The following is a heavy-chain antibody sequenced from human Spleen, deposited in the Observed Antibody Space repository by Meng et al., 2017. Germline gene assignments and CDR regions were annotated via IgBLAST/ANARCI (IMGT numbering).Heavy chain of an antibody. CDR3: ARDGPHYDVDY. V-gene: IGHV3-33*01. CDR2: ITSDGSNK. Sequence: GESLKISCTTSGFTFYGYGMHWVRQAPGKGLEWVALITSDGSNKYYADSVKGRFTISRDNSKNTLYLQINSLRAEDTAVYFCARDGPHYDVDYWGQGTLVTVSS. J-gene: IGHJ4*02. D-gene: IGHD5-12*01. CDR1: GFTFYGYG.